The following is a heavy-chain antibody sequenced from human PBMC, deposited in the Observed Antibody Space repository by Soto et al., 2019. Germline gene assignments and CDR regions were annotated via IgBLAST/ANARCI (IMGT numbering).Heavy chain of an antibody. J-gene: IGHJ5*02. CDR1: GFTFGTTD. V-gene: IGHV3-23*01. CDR2: IDGSGGIT. Sequence: LQSGGGLVQPGGSLTLSCAASGFTFGTTDMSWVRQAPGEGLEWVSTIDGSGGITYYADSVKGRFTISRDNSRNTVYRQMNSLRGDDTALYYCVKNSGWFKTWGQGALVTVSS. CDR3: VKNSGWFKT. D-gene: IGHD3-10*01.